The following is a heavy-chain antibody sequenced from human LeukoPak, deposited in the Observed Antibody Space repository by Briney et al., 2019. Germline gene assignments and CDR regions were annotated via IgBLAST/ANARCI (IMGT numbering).Heavy chain of an antibody. J-gene: IGHJ4*02. V-gene: IGHV4-59*01. CDR3: ARAFRASSFDY. D-gene: IGHD2-21*01. Sequence: GSLRLSCVASGFTFSSKWMSWIRQPPGKGLEWIGYLHYSGSTNYNPSLKSRVTISVDTSKNQFSLKLGSVIAADTAVYYCARAFRASSFDYWGQGTLVTVSS. CDR1: GFTFSSKW. CDR2: LHYSGST.